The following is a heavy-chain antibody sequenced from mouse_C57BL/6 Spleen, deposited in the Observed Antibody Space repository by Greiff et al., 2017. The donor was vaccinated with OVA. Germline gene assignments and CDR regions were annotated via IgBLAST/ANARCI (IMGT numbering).Heavy chain of an antibody. D-gene: IGHD1-1*01. CDR3: TRWRLRLAWFAY. J-gene: IGHJ3*01. CDR2: IDPETGGT. V-gene: IGHV1-15*01. CDR1: GYTFTDYE. Sequence: QVQLQQSGAELVRPGASVTLSCKASGYTFTDYEMHWVKPTPVHGLEWIGAIDPETGGTAYNQKFKGKAILTADKSSSTAYMELRRLTSEDSAVYYGTRWRLRLAWFAYWGQGTLVTVAA.